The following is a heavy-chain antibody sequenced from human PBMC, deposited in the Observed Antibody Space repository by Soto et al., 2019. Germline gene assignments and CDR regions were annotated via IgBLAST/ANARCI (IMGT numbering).Heavy chain of an antibody. CDR2: ISTGGHEV. CDR1: GFTFRGFT. Sequence: PGGSRSLSRAAPGFTFRGFTKIWGRPGPGNGLGWCSYISTGGHEVYYADSVEGRFAISRDNSKNTLYLQMNSLRAEDTAVYYCAKDPFAWEQLALDYWGQGTLVTVCS. D-gene: IGHD6-6*01. CDR3: AKDPFAWEQLALDY. J-gene: IGHJ4*02. V-gene: IGHV3-48*01.